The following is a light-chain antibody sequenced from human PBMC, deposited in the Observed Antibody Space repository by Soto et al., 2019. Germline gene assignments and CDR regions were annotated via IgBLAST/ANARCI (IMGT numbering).Light chain of an antibody. CDR2: WAS. Sequence: DIVMTQSPDSLAVSLGERATINCKSSQSVLYNSDNKNYLAWYQQKAGQPPKLLIYWASTRDSGVPDRFSGSGSGADFTLTISNLQAEDVAVYYCQQYSTTLSFGGGTKVEIK. CDR3: QQYSTTLS. CDR1: QSVLYNSDNKNY. J-gene: IGKJ4*01. V-gene: IGKV4-1*01.